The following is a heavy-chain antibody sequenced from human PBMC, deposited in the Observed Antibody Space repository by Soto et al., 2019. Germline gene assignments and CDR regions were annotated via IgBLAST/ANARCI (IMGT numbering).Heavy chain of an antibody. J-gene: IGHJ4*02. CDR3: ARISGYDFRGYYFDY. Sequence: ASVKVSCKASGYTFTSYCMHWVRQAPGQGLEWMGIINPSGGSTSYAQKFQGRVTITRDTSTSTVYMELSSLRSEDTAVYYCARISGYDFRGYYFDYWGQGTLVTVSS. CDR1: GYTFTSYC. V-gene: IGHV1-46*03. D-gene: IGHD5-12*01. CDR2: INPSGGST.